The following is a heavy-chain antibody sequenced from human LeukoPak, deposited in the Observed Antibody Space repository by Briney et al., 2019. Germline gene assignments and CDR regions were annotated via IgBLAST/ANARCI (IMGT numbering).Heavy chain of an antibody. CDR1: GYTFTSYG. J-gene: IGHJ6*03. D-gene: IGHD2-2*01. CDR3: ARGKRVVPAALYYYYMDV. CDR2: MNPNSGNT. V-gene: IGHV1-8*02. Sequence: ASMKVSCKASGYTFTSYGISWVRQAPGQGLEWMGWMNPNSGNTGYAQKFQGRVTMTRNTSISTAYMELSSLRSEDTAVYYCARGKRVVPAALYYYYMDVWGKGTTVTISS.